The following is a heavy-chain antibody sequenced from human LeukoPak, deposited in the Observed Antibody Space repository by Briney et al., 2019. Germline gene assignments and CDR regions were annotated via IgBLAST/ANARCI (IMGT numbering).Heavy chain of an antibody. J-gene: IGHJ3*02. CDR3: AREILTGEDAFDI. CDR2: INPNSGGT. Sequence: ASVKVSCKASGYTFTGYYMHWVRQAPGQGLEWMGWINPNSGGTNYAQKFQGRVTMTRDTSISTAYMELSRLRSDDTAVYYCAREILTGEDAFDIWGQGTMVTVSS. D-gene: IGHD3-9*01. V-gene: IGHV1-2*02. CDR1: GYTFTGYY.